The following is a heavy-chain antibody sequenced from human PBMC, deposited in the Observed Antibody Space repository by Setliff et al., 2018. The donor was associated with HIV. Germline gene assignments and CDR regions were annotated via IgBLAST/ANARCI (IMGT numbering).Heavy chain of an antibody. J-gene: IGHJ4*02. CDR1: GGSISSHY. CDR3: ARDPSSGWSYYFGY. D-gene: IGHD6-19*01. V-gene: IGHV4-59*11. CDR2: IYYSGST. Sequence: KTSETLSLTCAVSGGSISSHYWSWIRKPQGKGLEWIGYIYYSGSTKYNPSLKSRVTITVDTSKNHFSLKLSSVTAADTAVYYCARDPSSGWSYYFGYWGQGTLVTVSS.